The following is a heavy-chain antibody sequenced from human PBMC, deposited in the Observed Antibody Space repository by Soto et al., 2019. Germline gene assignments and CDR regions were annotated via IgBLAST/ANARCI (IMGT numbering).Heavy chain of an antibody. CDR3: ARAALPSNYYYYYMDV. CDR1: GFTFSSYD. D-gene: IGHD2-2*01. Sequence: EVQLVESGGGLVQPGGSLRLSCAASGFTFSSYDMHWVRQATGKGLEWVSAIGTAGDTYYPGSVKGRFTISRENAKNSLYLQMNSLRAGDTAVYYCARAALPSNYYYYYMDVWGKGTTVTVSS. V-gene: IGHV3-13*01. CDR2: IGTAGDT. J-gene: IGHJ6*03.